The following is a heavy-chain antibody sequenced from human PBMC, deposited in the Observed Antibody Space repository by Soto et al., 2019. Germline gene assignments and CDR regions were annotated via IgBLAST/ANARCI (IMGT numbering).Heavy chain of an antibody. CDR1: GGSISSSNW. D-gene: IGHD2-15*01. CDR2: IYHSGST. Sequence: SETLPLTCAVSGGSISSSNWWSWVRQPPGKGLEWIGEIYHSGSTNYNPSLKSRVTISVDKSKNQFSLKLSSVTAADTAVYYCARVFSYCSGGSCYLDAFDIWGQGTMVTVSS. CDR3: ARVFSYCSGGSCYLDAFDI. J-gene: IGHJ3*02. V-gene: IGHV4-4*02.